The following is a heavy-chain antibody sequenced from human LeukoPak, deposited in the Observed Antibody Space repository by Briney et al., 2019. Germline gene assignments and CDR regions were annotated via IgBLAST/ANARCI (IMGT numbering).Heavy chain of an antibody. Sequence: PPETLSLTCAVYGGSFSGYYWSWIRQPPGKGLEWIGEINHSGSTNYNPSLKSRVTISVDTSKNQFSLKLSSVTAADTAVYYCARSVMATGDYWGQGTLVTVSS. V-gene: IGHV4-34*01. CDR2: INHSGST. D-gene: IGHD5-24*01. CDR1: GGSFSGYY. CDR3: ARSVMATGDY. J-gene: IGHJ4*02.